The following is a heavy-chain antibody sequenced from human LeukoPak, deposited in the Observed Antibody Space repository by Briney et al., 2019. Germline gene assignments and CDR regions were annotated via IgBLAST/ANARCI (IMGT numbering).Heavy chain of an antibody. J-gene: IGHJ4*02. D-gene: IGHD2-15*01. Sequence: SGGSLRLSCAASGFTFSSYSMNWVRQAPGKGLEWVSYISSSSSTIYYADSVKGRFTISRDNAKNSLYLQMNSLRAEDTAVYYCAREGCSGGSCYWRFDYWGQGILVTVSS. CDR2: ISSSSSTI. CDR3: AREGCSGGSCYWRFDY. CDR1: GFTFSSYS. V-gene: IGHV3-48*01.